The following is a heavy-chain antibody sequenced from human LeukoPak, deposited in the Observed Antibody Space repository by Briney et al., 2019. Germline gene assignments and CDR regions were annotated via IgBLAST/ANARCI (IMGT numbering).Heavy chain of an antibody. CDR1: GYSINSGYY. D-gene: IGHD6-25*01. V-gene: IGHV4-38-2*02. CDR3: AKGSGTAEDY. J-gene: IGHJ4*02. Sequence: SETLSLTCSVSGYSINSGYYWGWIRQSPGNGLEWIGSIHESGSTYYNPSLRSRVRISVDTSKNQFSLRLNSVTAADTAVYYCAKGSGTAEDYWGQGTLVTVSS. CDR2: IHESGST.